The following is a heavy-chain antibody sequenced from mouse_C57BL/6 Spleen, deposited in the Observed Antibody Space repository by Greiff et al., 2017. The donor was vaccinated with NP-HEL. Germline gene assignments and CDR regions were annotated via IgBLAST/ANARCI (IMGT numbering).Heavy chain of an antibody. CDR3: ARYPYYSNSYYFDY. Sequence: DVHLVESGGGLVQPGGSLSLSCAASGFTFTDYYMSWVRQPPGKALEWLGFIRNKANGYTTEYSASVKGRFTISRDNSQSILYLQMNALRAEDSATYYCARYPYYSNSYYFDYWGQGTTLTVSS. V-gene: IGHV7-3*01. J-gene: IGHJ2*01. D-gene: IGHD2-5*01. CDR2: IRNKANGYTT. CDR1: GFTFTDYY.